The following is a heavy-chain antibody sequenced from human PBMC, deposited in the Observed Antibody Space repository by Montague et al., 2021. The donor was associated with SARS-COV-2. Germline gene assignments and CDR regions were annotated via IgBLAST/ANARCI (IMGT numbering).Heavy chain of an antibody. D-gene: IGHD3-16*02. J-gene: IGHJ5*02. V-gene: IGHV4-34*01. Sequence: SETLSLTCTGDVECGCGGNWGWIGRAQGWRPVTVGESKQSGGSKYNPSLKSRVTISVDTSKNQFSLKLSSVTAADTAVYYCARGYDYVWGSYRYLHWFDPWGQGTLVTVSS. CDR1: VECGCGGN. CDR3: ARGYDYVWGSYRYLHWFDP. CDR2: SKQSGGS.